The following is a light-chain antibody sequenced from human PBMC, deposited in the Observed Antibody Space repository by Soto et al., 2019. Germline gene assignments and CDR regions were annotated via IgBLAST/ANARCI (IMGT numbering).Light chain of an antibody. CDR1: SSDVGGYTY. Sequence: QSVLTQPRSVSGSPGQSVTISCTGTSSDVGGYTYVSWYQQHPGKAPKLIIYDVTERPSGVPARFSGSKSGNTASLTISGLQAEDEADYYCCSYAGSYTYVFVTGTKLTVL. J-gene: IGLJ1*01. CDR2: DVT. V-gene: IGLV2-11*01. CDR3: CSYAGSYTYV.